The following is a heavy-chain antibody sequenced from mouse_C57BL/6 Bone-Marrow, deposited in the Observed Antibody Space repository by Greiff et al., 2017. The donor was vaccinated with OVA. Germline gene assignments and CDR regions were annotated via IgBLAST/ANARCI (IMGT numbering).Heavy chain of an antibody. CDR2: IYPGSGST. D-gene: IGHD2-4*01. J-gene: IGHJ3*01. CDR3: ARLFCEYDALAY. V-gene: IGHV1-55*01. CDR1: GYTFTSYW. Sequence: QVQLQQPGAELVKPGASVTMSCKASGYTFTSYWITWVKQRPGQGLEWIGDIYPGSGSTNYNEKFKSKATLTVDTSSSTAYMQLSSLTSEDSAVYYCARLFCEYDALAYWGQGTRVTVSA.